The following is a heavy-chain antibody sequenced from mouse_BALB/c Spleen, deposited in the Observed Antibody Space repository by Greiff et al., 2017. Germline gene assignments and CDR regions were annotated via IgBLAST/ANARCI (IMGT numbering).Heavy chain of an antibody. CDR1: GFTFSDYY. CDR2: ISDGGSYT. D-gene: IGHD2-1*01. CDR3: ARDPDGNYHYYAMDY. V-gene: IGHV5-4*02. Sequence: EVMLVESGGGLVKPGGSLKLSCAASGFTFSDYYMYWVRQTPEKRLEWVATISDGGSYTYYPDSVKGRFTISRDNAKNNLYLQMSSLKSEDTAMYYCARDPDGNYHYYAMDYWGQGTSVTVSS. J-gene: IGHJ4*01.